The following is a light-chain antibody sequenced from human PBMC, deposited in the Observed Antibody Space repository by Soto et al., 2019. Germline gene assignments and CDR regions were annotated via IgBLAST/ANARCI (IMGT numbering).Light chain of an antibody. Sequence: DIQMTQPQSSVSASVGDIVTITCRASQDISTWLAWYQQKPGNDPKLLIYGASTVQSVVDSRSGVVSAREGFTLTISLLQHEVVATYCRQEASRITIPLGQGTQLEIK. CDR3: QEASRITIP. CDR1: QDISTW. CDR2: GAS. J-gene: IGKJ5*01. V-gene: IGKV1-12*01.